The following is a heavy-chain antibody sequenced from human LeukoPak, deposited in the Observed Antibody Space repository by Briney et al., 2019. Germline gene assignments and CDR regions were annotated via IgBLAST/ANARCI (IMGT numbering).Heavy chain of an antibody. Sequence: GGSLRLSCAASGFIFRNYGMYWVRQAPGKGLEWVAVISYDGSNKYYADSVRGRFTISRDNSKNTLYLEMNSLGGEDTAVYYCAKASSYLYGEPTDYGMDVWGQGTTVTVSS. CDR2: ISYDGSNK. D-gene: IGHD4-17*01. CDR1: GFIFRNYG. CDR3: AKASSYLYGEPTDYGMDV. J-gene: IGHJ6*02. V-gene: IGHV3-30*18.